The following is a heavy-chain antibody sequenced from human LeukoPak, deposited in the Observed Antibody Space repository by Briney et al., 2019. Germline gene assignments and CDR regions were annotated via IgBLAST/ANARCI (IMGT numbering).Heavy chain of an antibody. Sequence: SETLSLTCTVSGYSISSGYYWGWIRQPPGKGLEWIGSIYHSGSTYYNPSLKSRVTISVDTSKNQFSLKLSSVPAADTAVYYCARGRLRRHSYYFYMDGWGKGTTVTVSS. CDR3: ARGRLRRHSYYFYMDG. CDR1: GYSISSGYY. CDR2: IYHSGST. J-gene: IGHJ6*03. D-gene: IGHD3-16*01. V-gene: IGHV4-38-2*02.